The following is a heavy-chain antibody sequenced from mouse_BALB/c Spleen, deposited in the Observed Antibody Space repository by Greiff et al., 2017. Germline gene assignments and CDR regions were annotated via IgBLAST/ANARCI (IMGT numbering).Heavy chain of an antibody. D-gene: IGHD1-1*01. V-gene: IGHV5-6-5*01. CDR2: ISSGGST. CDR3: AKYYYGSSYGYAMDY. CDR1: GFTFSSYA. Sequence: EVQGVESGGGLVKPGGSLKLSCAASGFTFSSYAMSWVRQTPEKRLEWVASISSGGSTYYPDSVKGRFTISRDNARNILYLQMSSLRSEDTAMYYCAKYYYGSSYGYAMDYWGQGTSVTVSS. J-gene: IGHJ4*01.